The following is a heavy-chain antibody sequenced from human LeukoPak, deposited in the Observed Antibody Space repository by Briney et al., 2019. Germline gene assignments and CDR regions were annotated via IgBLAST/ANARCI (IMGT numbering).Heavy chain of an antibody. J-gene: IGHJ4*02. Sequence: GESLKISCKGSGYSFTSYWIGWVRQMPGKGLEWMGIIYPGDSDTRYSPSFQGQVTISADKSISTAYLQWSSLKASDTAMYYCARHRGFGELYTSFDYWGQGTLVTVSS. D-gene: IGHD3-10*01. CDR1: GYSFTSYW. CDR2: IYPGDSDT. V-gene: IGHV5-51*01. CDR3: ARHRGFGELYTSFDY.